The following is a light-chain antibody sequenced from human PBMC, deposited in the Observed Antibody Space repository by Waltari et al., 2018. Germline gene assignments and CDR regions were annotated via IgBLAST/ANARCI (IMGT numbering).Light chain of an antibody. Sequence: DIQMTQSPSTLSASVGDRVTITCRASQSISSFLSWYQQKPGKAPKLLIYDATRLQSGVPSRFSGSRSGTDFTLTISNLQPEDFATYYCQQSYSTPRTFGQGTKLEIK. CDR1: QSISSF. V-gene: IGKV1-39*01. J-gene: IGKJ2*01. CDR3: QQSYSTPRT. CDR2: DAT.